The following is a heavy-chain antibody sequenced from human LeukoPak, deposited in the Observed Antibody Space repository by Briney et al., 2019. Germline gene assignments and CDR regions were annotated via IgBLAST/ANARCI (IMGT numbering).Heavy chain of an antibody. CDR2: LSGSDGTP. CDR1: GFTFSSYT. J-gene: IGHJ4*02. D-gene: IGHD6-19*01. V-gene: IGHV3-23*01. Sequence: GGSLRLSCAASGFTFSSYTMSWVRQAPGKGLEWVSGLSGSDGTPYYADSVKGRFTISRDNSRNTPFLQMNSLRAEDTAVYYCAGVTSGWHPYYFDYWGQGTLVIVSS. CDR3: AGVTSGWHPYYFDY.